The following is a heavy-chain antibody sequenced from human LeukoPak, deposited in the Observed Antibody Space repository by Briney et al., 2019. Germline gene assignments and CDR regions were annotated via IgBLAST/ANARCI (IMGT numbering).Heavy chain of an antibody. Sequence: PETLSLTCAISGGSISSNNYYWAWIRQPPGKGLECIASMYHSTSTNYSPSLRSRVTMSVDTKNQFSLKLSSVTAADTAVYFCAREYCSSARCYNYDLSYYLDVWGKGTTVTVSS. V-gene: IGHV4-39*07. CDR2: MYHSTST. CDR1: GGSISSNNYY. CDR3: AREYCSSARCYNYDLSYYLDV. J-gene: IGHJ6*03. D-gene: IGHD2-2*02.